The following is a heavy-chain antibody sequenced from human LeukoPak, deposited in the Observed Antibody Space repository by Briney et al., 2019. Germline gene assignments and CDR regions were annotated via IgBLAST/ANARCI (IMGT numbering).Heavy chain of an antibody. CDR3: ARVGYYYYGMDV. CDR1: GYTFTDYY. Sequence: ASLKVSCKASGYTFTDYYMHWVRQAPGQGLEWMGWINPNSGATNYAQKFQGRVTMTRDTSISTAYMELSRLRSDDTAVYYCARVGYYYYGMDVWGQGTTVTVSS. J-gene: IGHJ6*02. V-gene: IGHV1-2*02. CDR2: INPNSGAT.